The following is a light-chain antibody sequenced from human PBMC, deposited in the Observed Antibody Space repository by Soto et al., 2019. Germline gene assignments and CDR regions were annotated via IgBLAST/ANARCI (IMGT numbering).Light chain of an antibody. CDR2: AAS. Sequence: DIQMTQSPSAMSASVGDRVTITCRASQGISNYLAWFQQKPGKVPKRLIYAASSLQNGVSSRFSGSRSVTEFTPTISSLQPEDYATYYCLQHNSDPRTFGQGTKVEVK. V-gene: IGKV1-17*03. CDR1: QGISNY. CDR3: LQHNSDPRT. J-gene: IGKJ1*01.